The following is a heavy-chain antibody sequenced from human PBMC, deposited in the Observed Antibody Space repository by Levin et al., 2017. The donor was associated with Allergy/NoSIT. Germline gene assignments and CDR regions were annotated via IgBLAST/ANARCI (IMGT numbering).Heavy chain of an antibody. Sequence: GESLKISCKASGYTFTSYYMHWVRQAPGQGLEWMGIINPSGGSTSYAQKFQGRVTMTRDTSTSTVYMELSSLRSEDTAVYYCARDVFDYGGNADFDYWGQGTLVTVSS. D-gene: IGHD4-23*01. V-gene: IGHV1-46*01. CDR1: GYTFTSYY. CDR3: ARDVFDYGGNADFDY. J-gene: IGHJ4*02. CDR2: INPSGGST.